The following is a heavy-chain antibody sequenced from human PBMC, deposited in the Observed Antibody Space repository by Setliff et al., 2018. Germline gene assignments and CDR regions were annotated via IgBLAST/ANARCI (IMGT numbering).Heavy chain of an antibody. CDR3: ARHTIAMSTIISYFDY. CDR2: IYYNGTT. Sequence: SETLSLTCTVSGGSIRSTNYYWGWIRQPPGKGLEWIGSIYYNGTTHFNPSLKSRVAISVDTSKNQFSLKLSSVTAADTAVYYCARHTIAMSTIISYFDYWGQGTLVTVSS. J-gene: IGHJ4*02. CDR1: GGSIRSTNYY. V-gene: IGHV4-39*01. D-gene: IGHD3-10*01.